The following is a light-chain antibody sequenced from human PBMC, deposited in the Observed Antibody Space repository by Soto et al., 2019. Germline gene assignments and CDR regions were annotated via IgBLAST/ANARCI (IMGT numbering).Light chain of an antibody. CDR2: RAS. J-gene: IGKJ1*01. CDR3: QQYHNLWS. V-gene: IGKV3-15*01. CDR1: HYVYSN. Sequence: EIVMTQSPATLSMSPGERATLACTASHYVYSNVAWFPQRPCQAPMLLIYRASARATGTPARFSGSGSGTEFTLTITSLQSEDFAVYYCQQYHNLWSFGQGTEVEIK.